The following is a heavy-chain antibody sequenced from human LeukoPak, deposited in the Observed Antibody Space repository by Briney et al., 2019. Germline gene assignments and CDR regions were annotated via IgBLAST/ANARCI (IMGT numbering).Heavy chain of an antibody. V-gene: IGHV3-53*01. CDR2: IYSGGST. CDR3: AKGTFYDAFNI. D-gene: IGHD2/OR15-2a*01. Sequence: GGSLRLSCAASGFTVSSNYMSWVRQAPGKGLEWVSVIYSGGSTYYADSVKGRFTISRDNSKNTLYLQMNSLRAEDTAVYYCAKGTFYDAFNIWGQGTMVTVSS. J-gene: IGHJ3*02. CDR1: GFTVSSNY.